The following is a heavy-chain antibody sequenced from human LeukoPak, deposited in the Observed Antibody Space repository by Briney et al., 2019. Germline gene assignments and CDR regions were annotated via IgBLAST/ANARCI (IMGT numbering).Heavy chain of an antibody. CDR1: GFTFSSYS. Sequence: GGSLRLSCAASGFTFSSYSMLWVRQAPGKGLEWVSYISSSSSTIYYADSVKGRLTISRDNAKNSLYLQMNTLRAEDTAVYFCARAGASRRYYFDYWGQGTLVTVSS. D-gene: IGHD1-26*01. CDR3: ARAGASRRYYFDY. V-gene: IGHV3-48*01. CDR2: ISSSSSTI. J-gene: IGHJ4*02.